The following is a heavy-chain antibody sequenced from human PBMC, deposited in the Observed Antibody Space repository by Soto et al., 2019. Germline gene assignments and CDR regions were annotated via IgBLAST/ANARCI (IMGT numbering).Heavy chain of an antibody. Sequence: GGSLRLSCAASGFTFSSYWMHWVRQAPGKGLVWVSRINSDGSSTSYADSVKGRFTISRDNAKNTLYLQMNSLRAEDTAVYYCARGQLGDAFDIWGQGTMVTVSS. CDR3: ARGQLGDAFDI. CDR1: GFTFSSYW. D-gene: IGHD7-27*01. V-gene: IGHV3-74*01. CDR2: INSDGSST. J-gene: IGHJ3*02.